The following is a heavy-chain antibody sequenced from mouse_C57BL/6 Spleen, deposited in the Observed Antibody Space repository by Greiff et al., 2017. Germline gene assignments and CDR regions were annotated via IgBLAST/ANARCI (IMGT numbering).Heavy chain of an antibody. CDR3: ARARTTVGAMDY. CDR2: INYDGSST. V-gene: IGHV5-16*01. CDR1: GFTFSDYY. D-gene: IGHD1-1*01. J-gene: IGHJ4*01. Sequence: EVMLVESEGGLVQPGSSMKLSCTASGFTFSDYYMAWVRQVPEKGLEWVANINYDGSSTYYLDSLKSRFIISRDNAKNILYLQMSSLKSEDTATYYCARARTTVGAMDYWGQGTSVTVSS.